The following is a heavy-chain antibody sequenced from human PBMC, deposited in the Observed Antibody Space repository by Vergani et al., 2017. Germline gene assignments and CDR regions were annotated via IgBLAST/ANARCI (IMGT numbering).Heavy chain of an antibody. V-gene: IGHV3-48*03. Sequence: EVQLVESGGGLVQPGGSLRLSCAASGFTFSSYEMNWVRQAPGKGLEWVSYIRSSGSTIYYADSVKGRFTISRDNAKNSLYLQMNSLRAEDTAVYYCAREGYSSSWGYRYDAFDIWGQGTMVTVSS. CDR3: AREGYSSSWGYRYDAFDI. D-gene: IGHD6-6*01. CDR2: IRSSGSTI. CDR1: GFTFSSYE. J-gene: IGHJ3*02.